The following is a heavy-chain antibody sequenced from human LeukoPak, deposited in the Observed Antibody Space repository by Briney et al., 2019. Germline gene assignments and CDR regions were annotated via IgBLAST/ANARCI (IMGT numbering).Heavy chain of an antibody. D-gene: IGHD4-17*01. CDR1: GLSFSNYW. Sequence: GGSLRLSCAASGLSFSNYWMHWVRQAPGKGLVWVSRINADGRRTDYAGSVKGRFTISRDNAKSTLYLQMNSLRAEDTAVYYCASGTVTVSPLDYWGQGTRVTVSS. CDR2: INADGRRT. V-gene: IGHV3-74*01. J-gene: IGHJ4*02. CDR3: ASGTVTVSPLDY.